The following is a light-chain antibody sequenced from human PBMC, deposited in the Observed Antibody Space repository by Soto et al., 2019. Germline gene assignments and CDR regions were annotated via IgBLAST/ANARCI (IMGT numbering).Light chain of an antibody. J-gene: IGKJ1*01. CDR1: QSVSTY. CDR3: QQRSNWPPTWT. V-gene: IGKV3-11*01. Sequence: EIVLTQSPATLSLSPGERATLSCRASQSVSTYLAWYQQKPGQAPRLLIYDASKRATGITVRFSGSGSGTDFTLTITILEPEDFGVYYCQQRSNWPPTWTFGQGTKVDIK. CDR2: DAS.